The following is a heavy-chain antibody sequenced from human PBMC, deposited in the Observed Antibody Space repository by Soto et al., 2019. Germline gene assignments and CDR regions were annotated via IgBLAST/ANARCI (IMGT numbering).Heavy chain of an antibody. V-gene: IGHV3-23*01. CDR1: GFTFSSYA. CDR2: ISGRGSST. CDR3: AKAISGYNAPLDH. J-gene: IGHJ4*02. D-gene: IGHD1-20*01. Sequence: EVQMLESGGGLVQPGGSLRLSCAASGFTFSSYAMNWVRQAPGKGLEWVSVISGRGSSTYYADSVKGRFTISRDNSKNTLYVQMNSLRAEDTGVYYCAKAISGYNAPLDHWGQGTRVTVSS.